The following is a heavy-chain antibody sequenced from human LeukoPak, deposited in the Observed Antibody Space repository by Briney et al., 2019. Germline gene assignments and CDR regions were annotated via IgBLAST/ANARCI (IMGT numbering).Heavy chain of an antibody. J-gene: IGHJ4*02. CDR2: IYPGDSDS. V-gene: IGHV5-51*01. CDR3: ARRGRTERILDY. CDR1: GYSFTSYW. Sequence: GESLKISCKTSGYSFTSYWIGWVRQMPGKGLEWMGIIYPGDSDSRYSPSFQGQVTISAVKSITTAYLLWSSLKASDTAMYYRARRGRTERILDYWGQGTLVTVSS. D-gene: IGHD3/OR15-3a*01.